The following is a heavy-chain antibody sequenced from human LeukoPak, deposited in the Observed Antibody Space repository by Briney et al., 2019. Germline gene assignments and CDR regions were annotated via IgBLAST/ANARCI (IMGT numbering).Heavy chain of an antibody. CDR1: GGSISSYY. J-gene: IGHJ4*02. V-gene: IGHV4-59*01. CDR3: AREGSATLYFDY. D-gene: IGHD2-15*01. CDR2: IYYSGST. Sequence: NSSETLSLTCTVSGGSISSYYWRWIRQPPGKGLEWIGNIYYSGSTNYNPSLKSRVTISVDTSKNQFSLKLSSVTAADTAVYYCAREGSATLYFDYWGQGTLVTVSS.